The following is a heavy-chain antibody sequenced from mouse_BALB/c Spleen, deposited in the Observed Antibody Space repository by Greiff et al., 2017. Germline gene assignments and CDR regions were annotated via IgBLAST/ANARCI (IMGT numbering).Heavy chain of an antibody. Sequence: LQHPGSELVRPGASVKLSCKASGYTFTSYWMHWVKQRPGQGLEWIGNIYPGSGSTNYDEKFKSKATLTVDTSSSTAYMQLSSLTSEDSAVYYCTRSTTVYAMDYWGQGTSVTVSS. CDR3: TRSTTVYAMDY. V-gene: IGHV1S22*01. J-gene: IGHJ4*01. CDR2: IYPGSGST. D-gene: IGHD1-1*01. CDR1: GYTFTSYW.